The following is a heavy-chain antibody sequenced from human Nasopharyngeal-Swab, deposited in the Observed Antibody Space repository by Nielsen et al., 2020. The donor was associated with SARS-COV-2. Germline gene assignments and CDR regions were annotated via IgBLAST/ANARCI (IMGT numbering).Heavy chain of an antibody. V-gene: IGHV3-48*03. J-gene: IGHJ6*02. CDR2: ISSSGSTI. CDR3: ARVPALIPYYYYGMDV. CDR1: GFTFSSYE. Sequence: PCAASGFTFSSYEMNWVRQAPGKGLEWVSYISSSGSTIYYADSVKGRFTISRDNAKNSLYLQMNSLRAEDTAVYYCARVPALIPYYYYGMDVWGQGTTVTVSS. D-gene: IGHD2-21*01.